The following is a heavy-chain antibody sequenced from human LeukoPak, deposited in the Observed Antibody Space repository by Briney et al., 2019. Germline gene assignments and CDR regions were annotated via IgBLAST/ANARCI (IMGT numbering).Heavy chain of an antibody. V-gene: IGHV1-2*04. Sequence: ASVKVSCKASGYTFTGYYMHWVRQAPGQGLKWMGWINPNSGGTNYAQKFQGWVTMTRDTSISTAYMELSRLRSDDTAVYYCARVNSGYDGSLDYWGQGTLVTVSS. J-gene: IGHJ4*02. CDR1: GYTFTGYY. D-gene: IGHD5-12*01. CDR3: ARVNSGYDGSLDY. CDR2: INPNSGGT.